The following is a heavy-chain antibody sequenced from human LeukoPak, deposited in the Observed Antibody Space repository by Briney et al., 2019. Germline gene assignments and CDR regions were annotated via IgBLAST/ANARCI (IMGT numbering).Heavy chain of an antibody. J-gene: IGHJ6*03. D-gene: IGHD2-2*01. V-gene: IGHV1-18*01. CDR2: INAYNRNT. CDR1: GYTFTSYG. CDR3: ARWGLVAPGTYYYYYMDV. Sequence: RASVKVSCKTSGYTFTSYGISWVRQAPGQGLEWMGWINAYNRNTHYAQKFQARVTMSTDSSTSTAYMELGSLRFDDTAVYYCARWGLVAPGTYYYYYMDVWGQGTTVTVSS.